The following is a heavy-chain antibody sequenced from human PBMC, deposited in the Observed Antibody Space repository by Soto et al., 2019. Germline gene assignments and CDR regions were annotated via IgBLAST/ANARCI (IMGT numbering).Heavy chain of an antibody. CDR3: ARVDDYGDYEVDY. CDR2: IYYSGST. CDR1: GGSISSYY. D-gene: IGHD4-17*01. Sequence: PSETLSLTCTVSGGSISSYYWSWIRQPPGKGLEWIGYIYYSGSTNYNPSLKSRVTISVDTSKNQFSLKLSSVTAADTAVYYCARVDDYGDYEVDYWGQGTLVTVSS. J-gene: IGHJ4*02. V-gene: IGHV4-59*01.